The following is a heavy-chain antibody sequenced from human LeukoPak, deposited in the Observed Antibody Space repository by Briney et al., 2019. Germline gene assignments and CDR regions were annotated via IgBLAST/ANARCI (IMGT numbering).Heavy chain of an antibody. CDR3: ARDLESWRRGAFDI. D-gene: IGHD6-13*01. Sequence: ASVKVSCKASGGTFSNYAISWVRQASGQGLEWMGGINPNSGGTNYAQKFQGRVTMTRDTSISTAYMELSRLRSDDTAVYYCARDLESWRRGAFDIWGQGTMVTVSS. V-gene: IGHV1-2*02. CDR1: GGTFSNYA. J-gene: IGHJ3*02. CDR2: INPNSGGT.